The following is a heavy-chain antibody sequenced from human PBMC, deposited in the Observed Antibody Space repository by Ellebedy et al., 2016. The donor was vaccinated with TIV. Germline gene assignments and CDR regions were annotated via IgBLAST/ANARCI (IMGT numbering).Heavy chain of an antibody. J-gene: IGHJ4*02. CDR2: IYYSGST. CDR1: GGSISSYY. CDR3: ARSYLGGWYYFDY. Sequence: SETLSLTXTVSGGSISSYYWSWIRQPPGKGLEWIGYIYYSGSTNYNPSLKSRVTISVDTSKNQFSLKLSSVTAADTAVYYCARSYLGGWYYFDYWGQGTLVTVSS. V-gene: IGHV4-59*12. D-gene: IGHD6-19*01.